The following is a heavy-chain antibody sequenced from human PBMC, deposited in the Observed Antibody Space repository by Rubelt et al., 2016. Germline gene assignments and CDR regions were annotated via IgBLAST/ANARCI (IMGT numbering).Heavy chain of an antibody. V-gene: IGHV4-4*07. CDR1: GGSVSNYY. Sequence: QVQLQESGPGLVKPSETLSLTCTVSGGSVSNYYWSWIRQPAGKGLEWIGRFSPSGSTNYNPSLKGRVTMSVETSKNQFSLKLSSVTAADTAMYHCARGIYGSGSLSGFDYWGQGTLVTVSS. J-gene: IGHJ4*02. CDR2: FSPSGST. CDR3: ARGIYGSGSLSGFDY. D-gene: IGHD3-10*01.